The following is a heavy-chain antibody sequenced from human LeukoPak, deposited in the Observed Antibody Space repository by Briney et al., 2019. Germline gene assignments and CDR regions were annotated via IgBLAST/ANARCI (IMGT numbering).Heavy chain of an antibody. CDR1: GFMFSSNW. CDR2: IKEDGTET. J-gene: IGHJ6*02. CDR3: ARYCGGDCYGMDV. V-gene: IGHV3-7*03. Sequence: TGGSLRLSCAASGFMFSSNWMSWVRLAPGKGLEWVANIKEDGTETYYVDSVKGRFTISRDNAKNSLYLQMNSLRVEDTAVYYCARYCGGDCYGMDVWGQGTTVTVSS. D-gene: IGHD2-21*01.